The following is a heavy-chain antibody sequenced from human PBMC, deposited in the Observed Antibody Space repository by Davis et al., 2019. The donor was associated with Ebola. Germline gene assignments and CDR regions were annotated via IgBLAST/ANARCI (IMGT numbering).Heavy chain of an antibody. CDR1: GYSFTNYW. Sequence: GESLKISCKGSGYSFTNYWIAWVRQMPGKGLEWMGIVHPGDSETKYGPSFQGQVTISADKSISTAYLQWSSLKASDTAMYYCARGTDGYNPGGYFDSWGQGTLVTVSS. D-gene: IGHD5-24*01. CDR3: ARGTDGYNPGGYFDS. J-gene: IGHJ4*02. V-gene: IGHV5-51*01. CDR2: VHPGDSET.